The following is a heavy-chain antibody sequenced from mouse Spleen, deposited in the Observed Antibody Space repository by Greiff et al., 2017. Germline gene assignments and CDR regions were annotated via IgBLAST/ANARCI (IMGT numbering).Heavy chain of an antibody. CDR2: IYPSDSET. J-gene: IGHJ3*01. CDR3: ARWNYGSSYGFAY. D-gene: IGHD1-1*01. V-gene: IGHV1-61*01. CDR1: GYTFTSYW. Sequence: VQLQQPGAELVRPGSSVKLSCKASGYTFTSYWMDWVKQRPGQGLEWIGNIYPSDSETHYNQKFKDKATLTVDKSSSTAYMQLSSLTSEDSAVYYCARWNYGSSYGFAYWGQGTLVTVSA.